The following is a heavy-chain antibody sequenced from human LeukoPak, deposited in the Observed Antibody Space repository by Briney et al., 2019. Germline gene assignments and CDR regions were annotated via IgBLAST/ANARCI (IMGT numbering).Heavy chain of an antibody. D-gene: IGHD2-21*02. Sequence: GASVKVSCKASGYTFTSYYLHWVRQAPGQGVEWMGWINPNSGGTNYAQKFQGRVTMTRDTSISTAYMELSRLRSDDTAVYYCARVVVTHLDAFDIWGQGTMVTVSS. V-gene: IGHV1-2*02. CDR3: ARVVVTHLDAFDI. J-gene: IGHJ3*02. CDR1: GYTFTSYY. CDR2: INPNSGGT.